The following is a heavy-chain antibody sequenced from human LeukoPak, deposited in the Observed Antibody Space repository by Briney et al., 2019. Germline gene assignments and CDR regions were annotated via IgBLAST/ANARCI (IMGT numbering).Heavy chain of an antibody. CDR1: GFTFSSYW. J-gene: IGHJ4*02. V-gene: IGHV3-74*01. CDR2: INSDGSTT. CDR3: VWMSPPAR. D-gene: IGHD3-3*01. Sequence: QPGGSLRLSCAASGFTFSSYWMHWVPQAPGKGLVWVSRINSDGSTTNYADSVKGRFTISRDNAKNTLYLQMDSLRAEDTAVYYCVWMSPPARWGQGTLVTVSS.